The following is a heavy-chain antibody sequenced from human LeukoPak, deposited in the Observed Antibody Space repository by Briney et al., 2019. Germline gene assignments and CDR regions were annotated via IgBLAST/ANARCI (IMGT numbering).Heavy chain of an antibody. D-gene: IGHD5-24*01. V-gene: IGHV5-51*01. CDR2: IYPGNSET. CDR3: ARSRDGYNLNY. J-gene: IGHJ4*02. CDR1: GYSFTSYW. Sequence: GEPLKISSKGSGYSFTSYWIGFVRQMPGKGLEWIGIIYPGNSETRYTPSFQGPVTISASKSLIAPYLQWSSLKASDTAMYYCARSRDGYNLNYWGQGSLVTVSS.